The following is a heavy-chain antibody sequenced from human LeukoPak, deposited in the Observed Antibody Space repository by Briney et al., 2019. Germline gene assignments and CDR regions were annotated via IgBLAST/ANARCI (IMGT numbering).Heavy chain of an antibody. V-gene: IGHV3-21*01. CDR2: ISSSSSYI. J-gene: IGHJ4*02. CDR3: AREYAPYCSSTSCYIGGFY. Sequence: GGSLRLSCAASGFTFSSYSMNWVRQAPGKGLEWVSSISSSSSYIYYADSVKGRFTISRDNAKNSLYLQMNSLRAEDTAVCYCAREYAPYCSSTSCYIGGFYWGQGTLVTVSS. CDR1: GFTFSSYS. D-gene: IGHD2-2*02.